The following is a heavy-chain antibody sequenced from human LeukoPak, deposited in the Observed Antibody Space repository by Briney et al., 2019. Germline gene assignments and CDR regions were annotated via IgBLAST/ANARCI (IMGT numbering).Heavy chain of an antibody. J-gene: IGHJ6*03. D-gene: IGHD1-26*01. V-gene: IGHV1-2*02. CDR3: AREKVGARPEYYYYYYMDV. CDR2: INPNSGGT. CDR1: GYTFTTYG. Sequence: GASVKVSCKASGYTFTTYGIVWLRQAPGEGLEWMGWINPNSGGTNYAQKFQGRVTMTRDTSISTAYMELSRLRSDDTAVYYCAREKVGARPEYYYYYYMDVWGKGTTVTISS.